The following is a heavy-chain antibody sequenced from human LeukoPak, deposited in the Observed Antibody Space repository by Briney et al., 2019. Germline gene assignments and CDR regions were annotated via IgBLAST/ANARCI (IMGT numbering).Heavy chain of an antibody. Sequence: GRSLRLSCAASGFTFSSYAMSWVRQAPGKGLEWVSAISGSGGSTYYADSVKGRFTISRDNSKNTLYLQMNSLRAEDTAVYYCAKDDSLKYSSSWYYYYGMDVWGQGTTVTVSS. V-gene: IGHV3-23*01. CDR3: AKDDSLKYSSSWYYYYGMDV. CDR2: ISGSGGST. CDR1: GFTFSSYA. D-gene: IGHD6-13*01. J-gene: IGHJ6*02.